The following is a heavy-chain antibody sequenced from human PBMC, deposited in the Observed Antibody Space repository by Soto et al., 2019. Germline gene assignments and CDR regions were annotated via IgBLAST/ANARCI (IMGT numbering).Heavy chain of an antibody. J-gene: IGHJ4*02. V-gene: IGHV4-59*01. D-gene: IGHD1-26*01. Sequence: QVQLQESGPGLVKPSETLSLTCTVSGASFTTYYWSWIRQPPGKGLEWIGYIFYSGHLKYNPSLKGRLTISVDPSKNQISRRLTSVPAADTAVYYCARGGGGYRFDYWGQGTLVTVSS. CDR2: IFYSGHL. CDR1: GASFTTYY. CDR3: ARGGGGYRFDY.